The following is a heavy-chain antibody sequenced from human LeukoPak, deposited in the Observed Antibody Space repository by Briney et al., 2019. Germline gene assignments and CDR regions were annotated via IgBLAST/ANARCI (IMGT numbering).Heavy chain of an antibody. V-gene: IGHV3-48*03. D-gene: IGHD3-16*02. CDR2: ISSSGNTI. CDR1: GFTFSTYE. J-gene: IGHJ4*02. Sequence: PGGSLRLSCAASGFTFSTYEMNWVRQAPGKGLEWVSYISSSGNTIYYADSVKGRFAISRDNAENSLYLQMNSLRAEDTAVYYCARDRNDYVWGSFRPMDYWGQGTLVTVSS. CDR3: ARDRNDYVWGSFRPMDY.